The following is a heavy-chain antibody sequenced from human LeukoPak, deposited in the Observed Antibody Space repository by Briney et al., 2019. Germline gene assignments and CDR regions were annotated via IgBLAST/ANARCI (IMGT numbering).Heavy chain of an antibody. CDR2: IYYSGST. CDR1: DGSISSYY. CDR3: ARDLGPTYYDFWSGRQGIGMDV. J-gene: IGHJ6*02. V-gene: IGHV4-59*01. Sequence: SETLSLTCTVSDGSISSYYWSWIRQPPGKGLEWIGYIYYSGSTNYNPSLKSRVTISVDTSKNQFSLKLSSVTAADTAVYYRARDLGPTYYDFWSGRQGIGMDVWGQGTTVTVSS. D-gene: IGHD3-3*01.